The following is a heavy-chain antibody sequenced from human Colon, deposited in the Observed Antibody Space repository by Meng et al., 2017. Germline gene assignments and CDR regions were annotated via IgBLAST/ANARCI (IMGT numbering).Heavy chain of an antibody. J-gene: IGHJ5*02. CDR1: GGSFSVYH. CDR2: INHSGST. D-gene: IGHD3-16*01. CDR3: ARIRPRLGGKTFDP. V-gene: IGHV4-34*01. Sequence: QVLRRRWGAGVLKPSGTLSLTCAVYGGSFSVYHWSWIRQPPGKGLEWIGEINHSGSTNFNPSLKSRVTISVETSKNQFSLKLSSVSAADTAVYYCARIRPRLGGKTFDPWGQGTLVTVSS.